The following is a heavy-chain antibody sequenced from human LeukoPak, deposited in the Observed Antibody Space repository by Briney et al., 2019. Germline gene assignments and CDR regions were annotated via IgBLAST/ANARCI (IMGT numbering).Heavy chain of an antibody. V-gene: IGHV3-48*04. D-gene: IGHD6-13*01. CDR1: GFTFSSYS. CDR3: AKRVAAAGTDYYYYGMDV. Sequence: PGGSLRLSCAASGFTFSSYSMNWVRQAPGKGLEWVSYISSSSSTIYYADSVKGRFTISRDNAKNSLYLQMNSLRAEDTAVYYCAKRVAAAGTDYYYYGMDVWGQGTTVTVSS. CDR2: ISSSSSTI. J-gene: IGHJ6*02.